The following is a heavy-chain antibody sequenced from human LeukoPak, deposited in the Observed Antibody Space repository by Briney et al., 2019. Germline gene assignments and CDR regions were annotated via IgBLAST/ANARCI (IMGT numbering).Heavy chain of an antibody. V-gene: IGHV3-48*01. CDR3: AKGASVTSDVLDI. CDR2: VSPSGGPK. J-gene: IGHJ3*02. CDR1: GFTFSDYA. Sequence: PGGSLRLSCAASGFTFSDYAMNWVRQAPGKGLEWVSYVSPSGGPKYYADSVNGRFTISRDKFKNTLYLQMNSLRAEDTAVYYCAKGASVTSDVLDIWGQGTMVTVSS. D-gene: IGHD4-11*01.